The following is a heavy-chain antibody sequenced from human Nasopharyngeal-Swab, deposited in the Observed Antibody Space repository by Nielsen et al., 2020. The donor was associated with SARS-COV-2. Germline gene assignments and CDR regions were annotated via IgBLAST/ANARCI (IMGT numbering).Heavy chain of an antibody. CDR2: ISAYNGNT. CDR1: GYTFTSYG. CDR3: ARDSVDTAMVCNYYGMDV. J-gene: IGHJ6*02. Sequence: ASVKVSCKASGYTFTSYGISWVRQAPGQGLEWMGWISAYNGNTNYAQKLQGRVTMTTDTSTSTAYMELRSLRSDDTAVYYCARDSVDTAMVCNYYGMDVWGQGTTVTVSS. D-gene: IGHD5-18*01. V-gene: IGHV1-18*01.